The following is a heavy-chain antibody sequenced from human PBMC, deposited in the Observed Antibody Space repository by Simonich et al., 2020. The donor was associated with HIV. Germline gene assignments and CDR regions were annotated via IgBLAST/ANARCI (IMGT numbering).Heavy chain of an antibody. CDR2: IWYDGSNK. Sequence: QVQLVESGGGVVQPGRSLRLSCAASGFTFSSYGMHWVRQAPGRGLEWGAVIWYDGSNKYYADSVKGRFTISRDNSKNTLYLQMNSLRAEDTAMYYCAKDSIAAAGKGYYFDYWGQGTLVTVSS. CDR3: AKDSIAAAGKGYYFDY. D-gene: IGHD6-13*01. V-gene: IGHV3-30*18. CDR1: GFTFSSYG. J-gene: IGHJ4*02.